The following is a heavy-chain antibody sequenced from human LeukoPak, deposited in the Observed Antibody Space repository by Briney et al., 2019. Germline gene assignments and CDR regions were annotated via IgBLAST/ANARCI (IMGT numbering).Heavy chain of an antibody. CDR1: GGSISSSSYY. D-gene: IGHD1-14*01. CDR3: ARTYNTYYFDS. CDR2: IYYSGST. Sequence: PSETLSLTCTASGGSISSSSYYWGWIRQPPGKGLEWIGSIYYSGSTYYNPSLKSRVTISVDTSKNQFSLRLSSVTAADTAVFYCARTYNTYYFDSWGQGALVTVSS. J-gene: IGHJ4*02. V-gene: IGHV4-39*01.